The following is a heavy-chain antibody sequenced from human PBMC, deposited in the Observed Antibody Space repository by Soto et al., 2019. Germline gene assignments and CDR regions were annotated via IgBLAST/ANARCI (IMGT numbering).Heavy chain of an antibody. V-gene: IGHV2-5*01. J-gene: IGHJ5*02. Sequence: SGPTLVNHTQTLTLTCTFCGFSLSTSGVGVGWIRQPPGKALECLALIYGNDDKRYSPSLKSRLTITKDTSKNQVVRTMTNMDPVDTATYYCAHRSRDDVWSGYPAPNWFDPWGQGTLVTVSS. CDR1: GFSLSTSGVG. D-gene: IGHD3-3*01. CDR3: AHRSRDDVWSGYPAPNWFDP. CDR2: IYGNDDK.